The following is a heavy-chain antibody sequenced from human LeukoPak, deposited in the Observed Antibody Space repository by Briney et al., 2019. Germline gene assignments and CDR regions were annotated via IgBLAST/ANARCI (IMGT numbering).Heavy chain of an antibody. CDR3: AREIVVVPAAGSDFQH. CDR1: GFTFSSYW. CDR2: IKQDGSEK. J-gene: IGHJ1*01. D-gene: IGHD2-2*01. V-gene: IGHV3-7*01. Sequence: PGGSLRLSCAAPGFTFSSYWMSWVRQAPGKGLEWVANIKQDGSEKYYVDSVKGRFTISRDNAKNSLYLQMNSLRAEDTAVYYCAREIVVVPAAGSDFQHWGQGTLVTVSS.